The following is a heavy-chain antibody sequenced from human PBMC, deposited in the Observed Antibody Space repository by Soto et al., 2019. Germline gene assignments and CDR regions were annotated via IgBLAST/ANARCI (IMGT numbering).Heavy chain of an antibody. Sequence: GGSLRLSCAASGFTFSSYGMHWVRQAPGKGLEWVAVISYDGSNKYYADSVKGRFTISRDNSKNTLYLQMNSLRAEDTAVYYCAKATLYYYDSSGYPAGGLDYWGQGALVTVSS. V-gene: IGHV3-30*18. D-gene: IGHD3-22*01. CDR3: AKATLYYYDSSGYPAGGLDY. CDR1: GFTFSSYG. J-gene: IGHJ4*02. CDR2: ISYDGSNK.